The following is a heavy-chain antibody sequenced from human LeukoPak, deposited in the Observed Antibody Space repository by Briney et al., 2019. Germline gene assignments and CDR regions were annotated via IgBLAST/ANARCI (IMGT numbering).Heavy chain of an antibody. CDR2: ISASGGST. J-gene: IGHJ4*02. V-gene: IGHV3-23*01. Sequence: SGGSLRLSCAVSGFTFSSYAMSWVRQAPGKGLEWVSGISASGGSTYYADSVKGRFTISRDNSKNTLYLQMNSLRAEDTAVYYCARERYFDYWGQGTLVTVSS. CDR3: ARERYFDY. CDR1: GFTFSSYA.